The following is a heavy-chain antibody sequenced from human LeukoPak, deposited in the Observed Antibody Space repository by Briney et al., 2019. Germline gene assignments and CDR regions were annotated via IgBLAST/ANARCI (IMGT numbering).Heavy chain of an antibody. D-gene: IGHD1-26*01. Sequence: PGGSLRLSCVASGFTVSSNYMSWVRQAPGKGLEWVSVIYSGGSTEYADSVKGRFTVSRDNSKNTLYLQMNSLRAEDTAVYYCARVVGATSYWGQGTLVTVSS. J-gene: IGHJ4*02. CDR3: ARVVGATSY. CDR2: IYSGGST. V-gene: IGHV3-66*01. CDR1: GFTVSSNY.